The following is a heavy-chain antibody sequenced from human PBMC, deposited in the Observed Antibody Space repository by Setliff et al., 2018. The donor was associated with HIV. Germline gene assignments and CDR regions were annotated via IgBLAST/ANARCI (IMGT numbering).Heavy chain of an antibody. CDR2: IYYSGST. Sequence: PSETLSLTCTVSGGSISSSSYYWGWIRQPPGKGLEWIGSIYYSGSTYYNPSLTSRVTISVDTSNHQFSLKLTSMTAADTAVYYCAKTSVGATGLYAFDIWGQGTMVTVSS. D-gene: IGHD1-26*01. CDR1: GGSISSSSYY. J-gene: IGHJ3*02. CDR3: AKTSVGATGLYAFDI. V-gene: IGHV4-39*07.